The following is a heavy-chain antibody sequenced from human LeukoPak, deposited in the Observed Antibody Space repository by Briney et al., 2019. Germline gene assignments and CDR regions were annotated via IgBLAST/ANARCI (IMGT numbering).Heavy chain of an antibody. J-gene: IGHJ4*02. CDR2: INAGNGDT. V-gene: IGHV1-3*01. CDR3: ARESPQRSGYSYPH. Sequence: ASVKVSCKASGYTFTGYYMHWVRQAPGQGLEWMGWINAGNGDTKYSQKFQGRVTITRDTSASTAYMELSSLRSEDTAVYYCARESPQRSGYSYPHWGQGTLVTVSS. CDR1: GYTFTGYY. D-gene: IGHD5-18*01.